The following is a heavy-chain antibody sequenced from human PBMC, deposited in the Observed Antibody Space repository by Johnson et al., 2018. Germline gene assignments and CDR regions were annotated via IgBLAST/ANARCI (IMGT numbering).Heavy chain of an antibody. V-gene: IGHV3-30-3*01. CDR1: GFTFSGFA. D-gene: IGHD1-26*01. CDR2: ISFDGVDE. Sequence: QVQLVQSGGGVVQPGRSLRLSCAASGFTFSGFAMHWVRQAPGKGLEWVAMISFDGVDEFYADSVGGRFTVSRDNSKNTLFLQMSSLRAEDTALYYCARPKVGATSGGMDVWGTGTTVTVSS. J-gene: IGHJ6*03. CDR3: ARPKVGATSGGMDV.